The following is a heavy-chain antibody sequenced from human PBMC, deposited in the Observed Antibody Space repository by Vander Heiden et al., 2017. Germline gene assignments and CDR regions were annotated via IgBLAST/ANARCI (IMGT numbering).Heavy chain of an antibody. D-gene: IGHD2-15*01. CDR3: ASRGYCGGDNCPHHFDY. CDR2: ISSSSTYI. CDR1: GFTFSSYS. Sequence: EVQLVESGGGLVKPGGSLRLSCAASGFTFSSYSMSWVRQAPGKGLEWVSSISSSSTYIHYADSVKGRFTISRDNAKNSLCLQMNSLRVEDTAVYYCASRGYCGGDNCPHHFDYWGQGTLVTASS. J-gene: IGHJ4*02. V-gene: IGHV3-21*01.